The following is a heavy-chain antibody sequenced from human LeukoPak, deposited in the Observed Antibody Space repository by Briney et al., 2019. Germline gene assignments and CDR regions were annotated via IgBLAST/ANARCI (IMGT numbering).Heavy chain of an antibody. CDR3: EKDLGGSGDYRPY. J-gene: IGHJ4*02. Sequence: GGSLRLSCAASGFTFSSYAMSWVRQTPGKGLEWVSAISGSDGSTYYADSVKGRFTISRDNSKNTLYLQMDSLSAEDTAVYYCEKDLGGSGDYRPYWGQGSVVTVSS. D-gene: IGHD2-21*02. CDR1: GFTFSSYA. V-gene: IGHV3-23*01. CDR2: ISGSDGST.